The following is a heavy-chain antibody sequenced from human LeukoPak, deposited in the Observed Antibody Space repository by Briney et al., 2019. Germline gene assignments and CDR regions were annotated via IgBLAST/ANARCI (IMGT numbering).Heavy chain of an antibody. J-gene: IGHJ4*02. D-gene: IGHD2-2*01. Sequence: ASVKVSCKASGYTFTGYYMHWVRQARGQGLEWMGRINPNSGGTNYAQKFQGRVTMTRDTSISTAYMELSRLRSDDTAVYYCARGWDIVVVPAARKFDYWGQGTLVTVSS. V-gene: IGHV1-2*06. CDR1: GYTFTGYY. CDR3: ARGWDIVVVPAARKFDY. CDR2: INPNSGGT.